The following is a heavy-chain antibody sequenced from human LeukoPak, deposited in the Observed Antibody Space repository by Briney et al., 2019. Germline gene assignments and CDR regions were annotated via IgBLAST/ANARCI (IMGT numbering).Heavy chain of an antibody. CDR1: GFTFSSYA. V-gene: IGHV3-30*04. Sequence: GRSLRLSCAASGFTFSSYALHWVRQAPGKGLEWVTVISYDGSSEYYADSVKGRFTISRDNSKNTLYLQMNSLRPEDTAVYYCARGDKQLLFNRNKGGFDPWGQGALVTVSS. J-gene: IGHJ5*02. CDR2: ISYDGSSE. CDR3: ARGDKQLLFNRNKGGFDP. D-gene: IGHD1-14*01.